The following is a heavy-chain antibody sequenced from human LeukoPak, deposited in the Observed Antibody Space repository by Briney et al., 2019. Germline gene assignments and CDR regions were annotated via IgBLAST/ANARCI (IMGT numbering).Heavy chain of an antibody. CDR1: GGTFSSYA. J-gene: IGHJ3*02. D-gene: IGHD6-6*01. V-gene: IGHV1-69*13. Sequence: SVKVSCKASGGTFSSYAISWVRQAPGQGLEWMGGIIPIFGTANYAQKFQGRVTITADESTSTAYMELSSLRSEDTAVYYCARDRLEYSSSPDAFDIWGQGTMVTVSS. CDR3: ARDRLEYSSSPDAFDI. CDR2: IIPIFGTA.